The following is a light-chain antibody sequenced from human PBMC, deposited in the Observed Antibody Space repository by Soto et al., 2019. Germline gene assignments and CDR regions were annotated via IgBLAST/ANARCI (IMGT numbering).Light chain of an antibody. Sequence: EIVMTQSPLSLPVTPGEPASISCMSSHSLLHRSGYNYLHWYLQKPGQSPQLLIYLVSTRASGVPDRFSGSGSGIDFTLKTSRVDAEDVGVYYCMQDLQTPYTFGQGTKLEI. CDR1: HSLLHRSGYNY. CDR2: LVS. J-gene: IGKJ2*01. CDR3: MQDLQTPYT. V-gene: IGKV2-28*01.